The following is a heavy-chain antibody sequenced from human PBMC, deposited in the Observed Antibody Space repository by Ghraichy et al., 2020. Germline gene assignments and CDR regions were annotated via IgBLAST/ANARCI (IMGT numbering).Heavy chain of an antibody. CDR2: IYYSGST. D-gene: IGHD6-19*01. V-gene: IGHV4-59*08. CDR3: ASYSSGWYGMDY. CDR1: GGSISSYY. J-gene: IGHJ4*02. Sequence: SETLSLTCTVSGGSISSYYWSWIRQPPGKGLEWIGYIYYSGSTNYNPSLKSRVTISVDTSKNQFSLKLSSVTAADTAVYYCASYSSGWYGMDYWGQGTLVTVSS.